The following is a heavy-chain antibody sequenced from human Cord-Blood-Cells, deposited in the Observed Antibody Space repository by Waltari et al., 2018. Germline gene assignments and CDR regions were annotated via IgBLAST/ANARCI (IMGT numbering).Heavy chain of an antibody. V-gene: IGHV4-59*01. D-gene: IGHD3-9*01. CDR3: ARGHYDILTGRNNWFDP. CDR2: IYYSGST. J-gene: IGHJ5*02. CDR1: GGSISSYY. Sequence: QVQLQESGPGLVKPSETLSLPCTAPGGSISSYYWSWIRQPPGKGLGWIGYIYYSGSTNYNPSLKSRVTISVDTSKNQFSLKLSSVTAADTAVYYCARGHYDILTGRNNWFDPWGQGTLVTVSS.